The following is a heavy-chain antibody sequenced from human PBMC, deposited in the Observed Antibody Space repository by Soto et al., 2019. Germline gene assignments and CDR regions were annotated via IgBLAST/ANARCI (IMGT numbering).Heavy chain of an antibody. J-gene: IGHJ4*02. CDR1: GFTFSSDW. D-gene: IGHD6-19*01. V-gene: IGHV3-74*01. Sequence: EVQLVESGGGLVQPGGSLRPSCAASGFTFSSDWMHWVRQAPGKGLVWVSRMNSDGSRTTYADSVKGRFTISRDNAKNTLYLQMNSLRAEDTAVYYCARGPRGWYGFDYWGQGTLVTVSS. CDR2: MNSDGSRT. CDR3: ARGPRGWYGFDY.